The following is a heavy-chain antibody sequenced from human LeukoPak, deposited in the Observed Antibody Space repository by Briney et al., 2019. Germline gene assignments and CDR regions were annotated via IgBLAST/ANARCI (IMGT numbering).Heavy chain of an antibody. J-gene: IGHJ4*02. D-gene: IGHD3-16*01. CDR2: INPNSGGT. CDR1: GYTFTDYY. Sequence: ASVKVSCKASGYTFTDYYIHWVRQAPGQGLEWMGWINPNSGGTHYAQKFQGRVTMTRDTSINTAYIEMSRLRSDDTAVYWCARDAISWGIIDYWGQGTLVTVSS. V-gene: IGHV1-2*02. CDR3: ARDAISWGIIDY.